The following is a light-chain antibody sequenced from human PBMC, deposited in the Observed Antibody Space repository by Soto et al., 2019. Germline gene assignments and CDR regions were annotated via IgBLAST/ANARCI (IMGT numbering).Light chain of an antibody. CDR3: SSYTSSSTLVV. J-gene: IGLJ2*01. CDR1: SSDVGGYNY. V-gene: IGLV2-14*01. Sequence: QSALTQPASVSGSPGQSITISCTGTSSDVGGYNYVSWDQQHPGKAPKLMIYDVSNRPSGVSNRFSGSKSGNTASLTISGLQAEDEADYYGSSYTSSSTLVVFGGGTKLTAL. CDR2: DVS.